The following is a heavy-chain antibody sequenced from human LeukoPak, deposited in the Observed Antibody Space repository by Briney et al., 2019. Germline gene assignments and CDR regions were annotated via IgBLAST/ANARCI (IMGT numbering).Heavy chain of an antibody. D-gene: IGHD3-22*01. J-gene: IGHJ4*02. Sequence: SCKASGGTFSSYAISWVRQAPGKGLEWVAVISYDGSNKYYADSVKGRFTISRDNSKNTLYLQMNSLRAEDTAVYYCAKDKVGTDSSGYFFSSGFDYWGQGTLVTVSS. V-gene: IGHV3-30*04. CDR2: ISYDGSNK. CDR3: AKDKVGTDSSGYFFSSGFDY. CDR1: GGTFSSYA.